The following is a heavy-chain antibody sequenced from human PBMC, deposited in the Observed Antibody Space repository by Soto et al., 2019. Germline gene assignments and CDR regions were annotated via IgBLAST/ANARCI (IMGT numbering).Heavy chain of an antibody. CDR2: ISAHNGDT. J-gene: IGHJ4*02. D-gene: IGHD3-22*01. CDR1: GYTFNYYG. Sequence: SVKVSCKASGYTFNYYGISWVRQAPGQGLEWVGWISAHNGDTKYAQNLQGRLTLTTDTSTSTAYMELTSLTSDDTAVYYCARDWSRYFDSSGLMWFYWGQGTLVTVSS. V-gene: IGHV1-18*04. CDR3: ARDWSRYFDSSGLMWFY.